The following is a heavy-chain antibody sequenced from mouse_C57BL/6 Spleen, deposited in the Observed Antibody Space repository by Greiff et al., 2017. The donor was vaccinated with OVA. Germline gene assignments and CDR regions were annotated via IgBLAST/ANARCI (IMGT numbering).Heavy chain of an antibody. J-gene: IGHJ4*01. CDR3: ARSGGIYYDTMDY. V-gene: IGHV1-69*01. D-gene: IGHD2-4*01. CDR2: IDPSDSYT. Sequence: QVQLQQPGAELVMPGASVTLSCKASGYTFTSSWMHWVKQRPGQGLEWIGEIDPSDSYTNYNQKFKGKSTLTVDKSSSTAYMQLSSLTSEDAAVYYCARSGGIYYDTMDYWGQGTTVTVSS. CDR1: GYTFTSSW.